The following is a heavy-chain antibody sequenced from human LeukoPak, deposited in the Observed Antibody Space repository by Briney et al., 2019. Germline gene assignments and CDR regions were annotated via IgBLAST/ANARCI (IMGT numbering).Heavy chain of an antibody. CDR3: ATNIGELSFDAFDI. V-gene: IGHV1-46*01. CDR1: GYTFTSYY. J-gene: IGHJ3*02. Sequence: ASVKVSCKASGYTFTSYYMHWVRQAPGQGLEWMGIINPSGGSTSYAQKFQGRVTITADKSTSTAYMELSSLRSEDTAVYYCATNIGELSFDAFDIWGQGTMVTVSS. D-gene: IGHD3-16*02. CDR2: INPSGGST.